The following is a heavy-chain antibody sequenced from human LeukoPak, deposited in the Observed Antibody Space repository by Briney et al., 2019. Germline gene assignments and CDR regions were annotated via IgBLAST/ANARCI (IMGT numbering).Heavy chain of an antibody. Sequence: PSETLSRTCIGSGGCIGTLYWNWIRQVPGKGLEWIGFIDYHGNTKYTPSLKSRVTMSVDTSVDQVSLRLTSVTAADTAIYFCATASGRSFWLDPWGQGRLVTVSS. V-gene: IGHV4-59*11. CDR2: IDYHGNT. CDR1: GGCIGTLY. D-gene: IGHD2-15*01. CDR3: ATASGRSFWLDP. J-gene: IGHJ5*02.